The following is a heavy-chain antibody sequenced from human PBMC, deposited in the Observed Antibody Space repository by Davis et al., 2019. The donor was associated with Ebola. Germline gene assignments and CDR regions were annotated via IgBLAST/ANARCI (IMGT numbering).Heavy chain of an antibody. Sequence: PSETLSLTCTVSGGSISSYYWSWIRQPAGKGLEWIGRIYTSGNTNYNPSLKSRVTMSVDTSKNQFSLKLSSVTAADTAVYYCARMRYNWNYGDYYYYGMDVWGQGTTVTVSS. D-gene: IGHD1-7*01. CDR2: IYTSGNT. V-gene: IGHV4-4*07. J-gene: IGHJ6*02. CDR1: GGSISSYY. CDR3: ARMRYNWNYGDYYYYGMDV.